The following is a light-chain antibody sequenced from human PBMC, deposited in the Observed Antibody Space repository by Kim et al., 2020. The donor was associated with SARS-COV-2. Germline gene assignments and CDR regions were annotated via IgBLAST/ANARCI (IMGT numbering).Light chain of an antibody. CDR2: DAS. J-gene: IGKJ4*01. V-gene: IGKV3-11*01. CDR1: QGVSSY. Sequence: DIVLTQSPATLSLSPGERATLSCRASQGVSSYLAWYQQKPGQAPRLLIYDASNRATGIPARFSGSGSGTDFTLTISSLEPEDFAVYYCQQRSNWPLTFGGGTKVDIK. CDR3: QQRSNWPLT.